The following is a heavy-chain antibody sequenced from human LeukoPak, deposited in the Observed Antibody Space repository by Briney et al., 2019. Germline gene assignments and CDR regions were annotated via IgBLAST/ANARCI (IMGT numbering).Heavy chain of an antibody. Sequence: PSETLSLTCTVSGGSISSFYWGWIRQLPGKGLEWIGFIHYSGSTNYNPSLKSRVTISVDTSKNQFSLKLSSVTAADTAVYYCARQADMNAFDYWGQGTLVTVSS. CDR3: ARQADMNAFDY. CDR2: IHYSGST. D-gene: IGHD2-15*01. J-gene: IGHJ4*02. CDR1: GGSISSFY. V-gene: IGHV4-59*08.